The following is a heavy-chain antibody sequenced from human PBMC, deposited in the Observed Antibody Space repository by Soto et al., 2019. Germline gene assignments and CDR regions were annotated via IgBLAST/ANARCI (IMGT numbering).Heavy chain of an antibody. V-gene: IGHV4-59*08. CDR2: IYYSGST. D-gene: IGHD3-3*01. CDR3: ASFYYDFWSVSGSLHYFDY. J-gene: IGHJ4*02. Sequence: PSETLSLTCTVSGASIGSYYWSWIRQPPGKGLEWIGYIYYSGSTNYNPSLKSRVTISVDTSRNQFSLKLNSLTAADTAVYYCASFYYDFWSVSGSLHYFDYWGQGTLVTVSS. CDR1: GASIGSYY.